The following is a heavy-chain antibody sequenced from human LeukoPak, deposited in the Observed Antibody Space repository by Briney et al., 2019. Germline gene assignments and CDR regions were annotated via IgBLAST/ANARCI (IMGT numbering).Heavy chain of an antibody. CDR3: AKYDILTGSPPFDP. J-gene: IGHJ5*02. CDR1: GLTFSSYG. CDR2: VSYDGSNK. V-gene: IGHV3-30*18. D-gene: IGHD3-9*01. Sequence: GGSLRLSCAASGLTFSSYGIHWVRQAPGKGLEWVALVSYDGSNKHYADSVKGRFTISRDNSKNTLYLQMNSLRAEDTAVYYCAKYDILTGSPPFDPWGQGTLVTVSS.